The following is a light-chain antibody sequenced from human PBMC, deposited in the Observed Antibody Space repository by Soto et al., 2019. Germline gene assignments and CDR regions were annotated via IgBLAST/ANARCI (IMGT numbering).Light chain of an antibody. Sequence: EVGLTQFPATLSLSPVERATLSCRASQTITGTYLAWYQQKPGQAPRLLIHGASTRATGIPDRFSGGGTGTDFNLNISRVEPEDFAMYYCQQYGRSKRWTFGQGTKVEVK. CDR3: QQYGRSKRWT. J-gene: IGKJ1*01. V-gene: IGKV3-20*01. CDR1: QTITGTY. CDR2: GAS.